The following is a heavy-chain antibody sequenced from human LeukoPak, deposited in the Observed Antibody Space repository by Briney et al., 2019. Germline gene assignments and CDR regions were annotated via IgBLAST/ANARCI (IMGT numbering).Heavy chain of an antibody. J-gene: IGHJ4*02. CDR3: AKIDAY. CDR1: GFTFSRNW. CDR2: INSDGSIT. Sequence: GGSLRLSCAASGFTFSRNWRHWVRQAPGKGLVWVSRINSDGSITNYADSVKGRFTISRDNAKNTLYLQMSSLRAEDPAVYYCAKIDAYWGQGTLVTVSS. V-gene: IGHV3-74*01.